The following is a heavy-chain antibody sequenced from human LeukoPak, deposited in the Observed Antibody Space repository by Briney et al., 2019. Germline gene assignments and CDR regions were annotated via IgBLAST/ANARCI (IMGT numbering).Heavy chain of an antibody. CDR1: GGSISSGSYY. CDR2: IYYSGST. Sequence: SETLSLTCTVSGGSISSGSYYWNWIRQPPGKGLEWIGYIYYSGSTNYNPSLKSRVTISVDTSKNQFSLKLSSVTAADTAVYFCAREGFSAGYYYMDVWGKGTTVTVSS. D-gene: IGHD1-26*01. J-gene: IGHJ6*03. CDR3: AREGFSAGYYYMDV. V-gene: IGHV4-61*01.